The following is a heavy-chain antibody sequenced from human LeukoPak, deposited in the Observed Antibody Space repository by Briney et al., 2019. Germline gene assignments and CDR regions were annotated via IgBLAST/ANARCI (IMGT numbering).Heavy chain of an antibody. Sequence: GGSLRLPCAASGFTFSSYWMHWVRQAPGKGLVWVSRITSDGSSTSYADSVKGRFTISRDNAKNTLYLQMNSLRAEDTAEYYCARGGGGLGCWGQGTLVTVSS. CDR1: GFTFSSYW. J-gene: IGHJ4*02. CDR2: ITSDGSST. CDR3: ARGGGGLGC. D-gene: IGHD3-16*01. V-gene: IGHV3-74*01.